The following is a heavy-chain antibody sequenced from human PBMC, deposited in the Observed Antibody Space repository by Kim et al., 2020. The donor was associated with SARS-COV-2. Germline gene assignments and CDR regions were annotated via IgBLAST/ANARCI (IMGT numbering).Heavy chain of an antibody. J-gene: IGHJ4*02. Sequence: YPPSLKSRVTISVDTSKNPFSLKLSSVTAADTAVYYCARHLPSSGWYVDYWGQGTLVTVSS. CDR3: ARHLPSSGWYVDY. V-gene: IGHV4-39*01. D-gene: IGHD6-19*01.